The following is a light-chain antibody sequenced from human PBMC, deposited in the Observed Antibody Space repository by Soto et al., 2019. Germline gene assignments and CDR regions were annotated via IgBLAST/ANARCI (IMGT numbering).Light chain of an antibody. V-gene: IGKV4-1*01. Sequence: DIVMTQSPDSLAVSLGERATMNCKCSRSVLYKSNNKNHLAWYQQKPGQPPQLIIYWASTRESGVPERFSGSGSGTDLTLTISSLETEDVAFYWCQQYFDVPFTFGEGTKVEI. CDR2: WAS. J-gene: IGKJ4*01. CDR3: QQYFDVPFT. CDR1: RSVLYKSNNKNH.